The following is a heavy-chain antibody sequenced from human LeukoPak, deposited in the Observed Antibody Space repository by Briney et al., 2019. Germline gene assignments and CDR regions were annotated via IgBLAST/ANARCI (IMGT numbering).Heavy chain of an antibody. D-gene: IGHD2-2*01. CDR3: ARSDYATNKFEY. J-gene: IGHJ4*02. CDR1: GYSFIDCT. CDR2: INPKSGAT. V-gene: IGHV1-2*02. Sequence: GASVKVSCKTSGYSFIDCTIHWVRQAPGQRLEWLASINPKSGATDYAQKFRGRVTLTRDTAITTAYMDLSSLTSDDTALFFCARSDYATNKFEYWGQGTLVTVSS.